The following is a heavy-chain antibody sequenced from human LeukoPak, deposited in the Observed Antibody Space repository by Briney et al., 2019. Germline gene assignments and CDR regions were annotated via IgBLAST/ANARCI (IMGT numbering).Heavy chain of an antibody. V-gene: IGHV3-21*01. CDR1: GFTFSSYS. D-gene: IGHD1-1*01. J-gene: IGHJ4*02. Sequence: PGGSLRLSCAASGFTFSSYSMNWVRQAPGKGLEWVSSISSSSSYIYYADSVKGRFTISRDNAKNSLYLQMNSLGAEDTAVYYCARALRELDPFDYWGQGTLVTVSS. CDR2: ISSSSSYI. CDR3: ARALRELDPFDY.